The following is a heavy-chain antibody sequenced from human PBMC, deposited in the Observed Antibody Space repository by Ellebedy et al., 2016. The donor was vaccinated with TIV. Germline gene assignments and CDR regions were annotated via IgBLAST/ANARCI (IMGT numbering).Heavy chain of an antibody. Sequence: GGSLRLSCAASGFSFSTWTMNWVRQAPGKGLEWVSGFSGSSRSTYYADSVKGRFTISRDNSKNTLYLQMNTLRAEDTAVYYCAKGSVWDLLLTCFDYWGQGTLVTVSS. CDR2: FSGSSRST. CDR1: GFSFSTWT. V-gene: IGHV3-23*01. J-gene: IGHJ4*02. CDR3: AKGSVWDLLLTCFDY. D-gene: IGHD1-26*01.